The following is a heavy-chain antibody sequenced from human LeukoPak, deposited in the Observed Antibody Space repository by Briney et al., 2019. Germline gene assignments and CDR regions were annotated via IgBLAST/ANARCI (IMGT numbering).Heavy chain of an antibody. CDR3: ARVRAYYDILTGYYYFDY. CDR1: GYTFTSYG. V-gene: IGHV1-18*01. J-gene: IGHJ4*02. Sequence: GASVKVSCKASGYTFTSYGISWVRQAPGQGLEWMGRISAYNGNTNYAQKLQGRVTMTTDTSTSTAYMELRSLRSDDTAVYCCARVRAYYDILTGYYYFDYWGQGTLVTVSS. CDR2: ISAYNGNT. D-gene: IGHD3-9*01.